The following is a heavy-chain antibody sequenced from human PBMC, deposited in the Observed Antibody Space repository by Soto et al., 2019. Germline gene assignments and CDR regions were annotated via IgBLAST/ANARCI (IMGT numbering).Heavy chain of an antibody. D-gene: IGHD2-2*01. V-gene: IGHV1-2*02. CDR2: INPNSGDT. CDR3: ARVPCITTTCAPLNSFDP. CDR1: GYTFTGYY. J-gene: IGHJ5*02. Sequence: ASVKVSCKASGYTFTGYYIHWVRHAPGQGLEWMGWINPNSGDTNSEQKFQGRGTMTRDTSISTAHMELSRLRSDDTAVYYCARVPCITTTCAPLNSFDPWGQGTLVTVPS.